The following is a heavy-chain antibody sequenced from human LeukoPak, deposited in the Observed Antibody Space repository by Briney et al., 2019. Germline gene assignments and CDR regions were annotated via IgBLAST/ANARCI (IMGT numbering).Heavy chain of an antibody. Sequence: GGSLRLSCAASGFTFSSYSMNWVRQAPGKGLEWVSSISSSSSYIYYADSVKGRFTISRDNAKNSLYLQMNSLRAEDTAVYYCVRYSGSYSDFDYWGQGTLVTVSS. J-gene: IGHJ4*02. V-gene: IGHV3-21*01. CDR3: VRYSGSYSDFDY. D-gene: IGHD1-26*01. CDR2: ISSSSSYI. CDR1: GFTFSSYS.